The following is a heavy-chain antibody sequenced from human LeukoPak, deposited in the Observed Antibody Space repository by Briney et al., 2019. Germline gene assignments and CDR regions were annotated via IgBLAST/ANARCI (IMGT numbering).Heavy chain of an antibody. V-gene: IGHV3-48*01. J-gene: IGHJ6*03. CDR2: ISSSSSTI. CDR3: ARDSRCYYYYHYYYYMDV. D-gene: IGHD3-22*01. CDR1: GFTFSSYS. Sequence: GGSLRLSCAASGFTFSSYSMNWVRQAPGKGLEWVSYISSSSSTIYYADSVKGRFTISRDNAKNSLYLQMNSLRAEDTAVYYCARDSRCYYYYHYYYYMDVWGKGTTVTVTS.